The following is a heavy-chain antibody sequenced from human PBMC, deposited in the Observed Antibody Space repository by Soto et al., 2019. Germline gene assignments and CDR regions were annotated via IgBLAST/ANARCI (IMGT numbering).Heavy chain of an antibody. J-gene: IGHJ4*02. CDR1: GGSISSSSYC. CDR3: VGFWSGYYTLYNTH. V-gene: IGHV4-39*01. D-gene: IGHD3-3*01. Sequence: SDTLSLTWTVSGGSISSSSYCLSWIRQPPGKGLEGIGSIYYSGSTYYNPSLKSRVTISVDTSKKQFSLKLSSVTAADTAVYYCVGFWSGYYTLYNTHWGQGTLVTVSS. CDR2: IYYSGST.